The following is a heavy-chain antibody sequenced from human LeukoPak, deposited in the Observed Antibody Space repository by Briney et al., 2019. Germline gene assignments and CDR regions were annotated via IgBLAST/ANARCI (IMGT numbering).Heavy chain of an antibody. V-gene: IGHV3-15*01. J-gene: IGHJ4*02. CDR1: GFTFSKAW. CDR2: IKSKTAGGAR. CDR3: TTAPSDGYDY. Sequence: PGGSLRLSCAASGFTFSKAWMSWVRQAPGKGLEWVGRIKSKTAGGARDYTGPVKGRFTISRDDSKNTLYLEMNSLKTEDTALYYCTTAPSDGYDYWGQGTLVTVSS. D-gene: IGHD2-15*01.